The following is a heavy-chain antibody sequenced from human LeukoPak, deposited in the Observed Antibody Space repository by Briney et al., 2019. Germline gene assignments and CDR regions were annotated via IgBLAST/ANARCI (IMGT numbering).Heavy chain of an antibody. V-gene: IGHV4-34*01. CDR1: GGSFSGYY. CDR2: INHSGST. D-gene: IGHD7-27*01. CDR3: AREGVGNY. Sequence: SETLSLTCAVYGGSFSGYYWSWIRQPPGKGLEWIGEINHSGSTNYNPPLKSRVTISVDTSKNQFSLKLSSVTAADTAVYYCAREGVGNYWGQGTLVTVSS. J-gene: IGHJ4*02.